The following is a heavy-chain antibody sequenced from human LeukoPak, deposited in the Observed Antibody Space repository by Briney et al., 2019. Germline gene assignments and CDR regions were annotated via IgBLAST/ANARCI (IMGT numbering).Heavy chain of an antibody. CDR2: ISYDGSNK. J-gene: IGHJ4*02. Sequence: GGSLRLSCAASGFTFSSYGMHWVRQAPGKGLEWVAVISYDGSNKYYADSVKGRFTISRDNSKNTLYLQMNSLRAEDTAVYYCARGPTTVPYYFDYWGQGTLVTVSS. V-gene: IGHV3-30*03. D-gene: IGHD4-17*01. CDR3: ARGPTTVPYYFDY. CDR1: GFTFSSYG.